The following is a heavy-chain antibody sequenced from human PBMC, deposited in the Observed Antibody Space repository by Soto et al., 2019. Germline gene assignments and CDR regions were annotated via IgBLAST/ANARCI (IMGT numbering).Heavy chain of an antibody. CDR3: ARQPERIAQIGLFDP. CDR1: GFTFSSYS. CDR2: LSSSSSTI. V-gene: IGHV3-48*01. D-gene: IGHD6-13*01. J-gene: IGHJ5*02. Sequence: EVQLVESGGGLVQPGGSLRLSCAASGFTFSSYSMNWVRQAPGKGLEWVSYLSSSSSTIYYADSVKGRFTISRDNSKNSLYLQMNSLRAEDTAVYYCARQPERIAQIGLFDPWGQGTLVTVSS.